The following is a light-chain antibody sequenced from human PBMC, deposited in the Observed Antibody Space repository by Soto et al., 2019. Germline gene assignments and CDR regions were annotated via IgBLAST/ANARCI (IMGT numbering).Light chain of an antibody. CDR3: QQYGSSLPMYT. CDR2: GAS. J-gene: IGKJ2*01. Sequence: EIVLTQSPGTLSLSPGERATLSCRASQSVTSSHLAWYQQKPGQAPRLLIYGASSRATGIPDRFSGSGSGTDFTLTISRLEPEDFAVYYCQQYGSSLPMYTFGQGTKLEIK. CDR1: QSVTSSH. V-gene: IGKV3-20*01.